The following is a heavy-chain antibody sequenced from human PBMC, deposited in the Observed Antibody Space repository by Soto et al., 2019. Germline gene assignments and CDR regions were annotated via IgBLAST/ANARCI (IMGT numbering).Heavy chain of an antibody. CDR2: IYPGDSDT. D-gene: IGHD2-15*01. V-gene: IGHV5-51*01. J-gene: IGHJ6*04. Sequence: GESLKISCKGSGYSFTSYWIGWVRQMPGKGLEWMGIIYPGDSDTRYSPSFQGQVTISADKSISTAYLQWSSLKASDTAMYYCARQGCSGGGCIQCYYYYYGMDVWGKGTTVTVSS. CDR1: GYSFTSYW. CDR3: ARQGCSGGGCIQCYYYYYGMDV.